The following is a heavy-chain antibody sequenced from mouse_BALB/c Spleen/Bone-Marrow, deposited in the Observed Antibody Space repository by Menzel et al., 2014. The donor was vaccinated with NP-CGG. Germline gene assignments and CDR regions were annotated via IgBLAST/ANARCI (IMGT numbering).Heavy chain of an antibody. CDR2: IWSGGST. CDR3: ARMDRSSYAMDY. CDR1: GFSLTSYG. J-gene: IGHJ4*01. V-gene: IGHV2-2*02. Sequence: VKVVESGPGLVQPSQSLSITCTVSGFSLTSYGVHWVRQSPGKGLEWLGMIWSGGSTDYNAAFKSRLSISKDNSKSQVFFKMNSLQPNDTAIYYCARMDRSSYAMDYWGQGTSVTVSS. D-gene: IGHD2-14*01.